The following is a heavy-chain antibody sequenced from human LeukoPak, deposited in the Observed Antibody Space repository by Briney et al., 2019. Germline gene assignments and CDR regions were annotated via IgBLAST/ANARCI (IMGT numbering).Heavy chain of an antibody. Sequence: GESLKISCRGSGYTFTTYWIGWVRQLPGKGLEWMGIIYPGDSDTRYSPSFQGQVTISADKSINTAYLQWSSLKASDTAMYYCARVMTTLTGFDSWGQGTLVTVSS. J-gene: IGHJ4*02. CDR1: GYTFTTYW. CDR3: ARVMTTLTGFDS. V-gene: IGHV5-51*01. CDR2: IYPGDSDT. D-gene: IGHD3-9*01.